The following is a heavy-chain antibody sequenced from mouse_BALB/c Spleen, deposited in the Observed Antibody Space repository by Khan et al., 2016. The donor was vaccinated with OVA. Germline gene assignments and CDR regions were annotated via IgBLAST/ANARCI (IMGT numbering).Heavy chain of an antibody. CDR3: ARVRYNGTMDY. V-gene: IGHV9-3-1*01. CDR2: INTYTGEP. J-gene: IGHJ4*01. D-gene: IGHD2-14*01. CDR1: GYTFTNYG. Sequence: QIQLVQSGPELKKPGETVKISCKASGYTFTNYGMNWVKQAPGKGLKWMGWINTYTGEPTYADDFKGRFAFSLETSASTAYLQINNLKNEDTATDFCARVRYNGTMDYWGQGTSVTVSS.